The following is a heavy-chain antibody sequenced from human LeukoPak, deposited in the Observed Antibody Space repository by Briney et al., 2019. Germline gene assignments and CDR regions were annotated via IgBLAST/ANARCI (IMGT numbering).Heavy chain of an antibody. D-gene: IGHD2-15*01. Sequence: GASVKVSCKASGYTFTSYAMHLVRQAPGQRLGRMGGINAGNGNTKYSQKFQGRVTITSDTSASTAYMELSSLRSEDTAVYYCARGEGVVVVAVYYYGMDVWGQGTTVTVSS. CDR3: ARGEGVVVVAVYYYGMDV. CDR2: INAGNGNT. V-gene: IGHV1-3*01. J-gene: IGHJ6*02. CDR1: GYTFTSYA.